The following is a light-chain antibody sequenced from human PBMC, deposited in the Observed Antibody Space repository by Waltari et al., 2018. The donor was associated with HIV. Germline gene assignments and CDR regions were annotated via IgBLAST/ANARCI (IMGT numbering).Light chain of an antibody. V-gene: IGKV1-NL1*01. J-gene: IGKJ2*01. CDR3: QQYYAAPYT. Sequence: DIQLTQSPSSMSASVGDSFTITCRASPVITNSLTWYQLKPGKAPKLLLHAASRLESGVPSRFSGSGSGADYTLTISRLQSEDFATYYCQQYYAAPYTFGQGTKLEIK. CDR2: AAS. CDR1: PVITNS.